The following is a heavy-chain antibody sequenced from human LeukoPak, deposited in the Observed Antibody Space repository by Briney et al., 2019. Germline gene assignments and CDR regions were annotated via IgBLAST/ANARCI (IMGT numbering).Heavy chain of an antibody. D-gene: IGHD3-10*01. CDR2: IKQDGSEI. Sequence: GGSLRLSCAASGFTFSSHWMSWVRQAPGRGLEWVANIKQDGSEIYYVDSVKGRLTISRDNAKNSLFLQMNSLRAEDTAVYYCTRDFQGRYYYHMDVWGKGTTVTVSS. J-gene: IGHJ6*03. CDR3: TRDFQGRYYYHMDV. V-gene: IGHV3-7*01. CDR1: GFTFSSHW.